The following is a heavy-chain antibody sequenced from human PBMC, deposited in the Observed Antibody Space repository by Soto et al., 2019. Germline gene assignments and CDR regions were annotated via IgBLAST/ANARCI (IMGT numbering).Heavy chain of an antibody. J-gene: IGHJ3*02. V-gene: IGHV3-11*01. CDR2: ISSGGTTI. D-gene: IGHD3-10*02. CDR1: GFTFKDFC. Sequence: QVQLVESGGGLVKPGGSLRLSCAVSGFTFKDFCMGWIRQAPGRGLEWVSYISSGGTTIYYADSVKGRFTSSRDNAKNSLYRQMNSLRAEDTAVYYCARDLQALLFPDVFDIWGQGTMVTVSS. CDR3: ARDLQALLFPDVFDI.